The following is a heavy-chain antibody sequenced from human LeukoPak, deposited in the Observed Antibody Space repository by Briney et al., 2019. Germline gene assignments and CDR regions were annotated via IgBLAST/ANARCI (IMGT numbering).Heavy chain of an antibody. Sequence: SVKVSCKASGGTFSSYAISWVRQAPGQGLEWMGGIIPIFGTANYAQKFQGRVTITADESTSTAYMELSSLRSEDTAVYYCARLEYGLEGGHFDYWGQGTLVTVSS. CDR3: ARLEYGLEGGHFDY. CDR1: GGTFSSYA. D-gene: IGHD1-1*01. J-gene: IGHJ4*02. CDR2: IIPIFGTA. V-gene: IGHV1-69*13.